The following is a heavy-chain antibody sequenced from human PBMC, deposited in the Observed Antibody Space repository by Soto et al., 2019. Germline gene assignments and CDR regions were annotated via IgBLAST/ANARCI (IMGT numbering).Heavy chain of an antibody. CDR1: GGTFSSYA. D-gene: IGHD6-19*01. V-gene: IGHV1-69*13. Sequence: SVKVSCKASGGTFSSYAISWVRQSPGQGLEWMGGIIPIFGTANYAQKFQGRVTITADESTSTAYMELSSLRSEDTAVYYCARRPLAVAGYYFDYWGQGTLVTVSS. CDR2: IIPIFGTA. J-gene: IGHJ4*02. CDR3: ARRPLAVAGYYFDY.